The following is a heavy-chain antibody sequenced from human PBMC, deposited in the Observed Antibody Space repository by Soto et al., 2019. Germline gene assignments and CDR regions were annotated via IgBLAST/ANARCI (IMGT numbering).Heavy chain of an antibody. D-gene: IGHD1-26*01. V-gene: IGHV1-2*02. Sequence: ASVKVSCKASGYTLTVYYMHWVRQAPGQGLEWMGWINPKSGGTMYPQKFQGRVTMTWDTSISTAYMALTRLRSDDKAVYYCESDLAKGGGSAGFDYWAQGTLVTVSS. CDR2: INPKSGGT. J-gene: IGHJ4*02. CDR1: GYTLTVYY. CDR3: ESDLAKGGGSAGFDY.